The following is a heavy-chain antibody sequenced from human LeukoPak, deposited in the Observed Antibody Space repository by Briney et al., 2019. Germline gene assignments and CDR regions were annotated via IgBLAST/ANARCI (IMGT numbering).Heavy chain of an antibody. V-gene: IGHV3-53*05. CDR3: ARDHYGSGSYFHDY. Sequence: PGGSLRLSCAVSGLTVSSNNMSWVRQAPGKGLEWVSVVYGGGTTYYADSVKGRFTVSRDNSKNTLYLQMNSLRPEDTAMHYCARDHYGSGSYFHDYWGQGTLVTVSS. CDR1: GLTVSSNN. J-gene: IGHJ4*02. CDR2: VYGGGTT. D-gene: IGHD3-10*01.